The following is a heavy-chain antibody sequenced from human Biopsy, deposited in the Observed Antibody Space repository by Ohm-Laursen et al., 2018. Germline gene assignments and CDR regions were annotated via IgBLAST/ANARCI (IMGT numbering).Heavy chain of an antibody. CDR1: GFTFGSYD. J-gene: IGHJ6*02. CDR2: IGTTGDT. CDR3: ARGTYCDNDDCYTSGLDV. D-gene: IGHD2-21*01. V-gene: IGHV3-13*01. Sequence: SLRLSCSASGFTFGSYDMHWVRQGIGKGLEWVSAIGTTGDTYYAGSVKGRFTISRENATNSLNLQMNSLRAGDTAVYYCARGTYCDNDDCYTSGLDVWGQGTTVTVSS.